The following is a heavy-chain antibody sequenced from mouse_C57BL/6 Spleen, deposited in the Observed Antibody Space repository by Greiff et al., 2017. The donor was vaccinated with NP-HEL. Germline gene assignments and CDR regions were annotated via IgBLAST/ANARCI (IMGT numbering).Heavy chain of an antibody. Sequence: EVKLMESGGGLVKPGGSLKLSCAASGFTFSSYAMSWVRQTPEKRLEWVATISDGGSYTYYPDNVKGRCTISRDNAKNNLYLQMSHLKSEDTAMYYCARDPPANWDYFDYWGQGTTLTVSS. J-gene: IGHJ2*01. CDR2: ISDGGSYT. V-gene: IGHV5-4*01. D-gene: IGHD4-1*01. CDR1: GFTFSSYA. CDR3: ARDPPANWDYFDY.